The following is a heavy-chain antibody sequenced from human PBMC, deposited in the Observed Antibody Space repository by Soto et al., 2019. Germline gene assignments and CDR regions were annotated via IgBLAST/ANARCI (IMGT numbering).Heavy chain of an antibody. D-gene: IGHD3-3*01. Sequence: ASVKVFCKASGYTFTIYAMHWVRQAPGQRLEWMGWINAGNGNTKYSQKFQGRVTITRDTSASTAYMELSSLRSEDTAVYYCARDYDFWSGYAPYNWFDPWGQGTLVTVS. J-gene: IGHJ5*02. CDR1: GYTFTIYA. CDR3: ARDYDFWSGYAPYNWFDP. CDR2: INAGNGNT. V-gene: IGHV1-3*01.